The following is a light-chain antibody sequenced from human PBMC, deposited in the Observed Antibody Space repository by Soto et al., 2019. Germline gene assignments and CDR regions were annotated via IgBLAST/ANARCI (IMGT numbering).Light chain of an antibody. CDR1: QNILYSSNNKNY. V-gene: IGKV4-1*01. J-gene: IGKJ1*01. Sequence: DIVMTQSPDSLAVSLGERATINCKSSQNILYSSNNKNYLSWYQQKPGQPPKLLIYWASTRESGVPDRFTGSGSGTDSTHNHSSLQAEDVAVYYCQQYYSSRTFGQGNKVEI. CDR3: QQYYSSRT. CDR2: WAS.